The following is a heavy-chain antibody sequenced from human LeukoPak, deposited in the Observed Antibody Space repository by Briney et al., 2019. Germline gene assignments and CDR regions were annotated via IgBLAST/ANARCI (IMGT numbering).Heavy chain of an antibody. V-gene: IGHV1-46*01. CDR3: ARDQEGFDY. Sequence: ASVKVSCKASGYSFTSNYIHWVRQAPGQGLEWMGMIYPRDGSTSYAQRFQDRVTVTRVTSTSTVHMELSGLRSEDTAVYYCARDQEGFDYWGQGTLVTVSS. J-gene: IGHJ4*02. CDR2: IYPRDGST. CDR1: GYSFTSNY.